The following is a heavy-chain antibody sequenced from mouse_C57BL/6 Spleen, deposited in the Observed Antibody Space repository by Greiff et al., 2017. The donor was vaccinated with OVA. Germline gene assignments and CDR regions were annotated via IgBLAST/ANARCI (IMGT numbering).Heavy chain of an antibody. CDR1: GFTFSSYA. Sequence: VKLVESGGGLVKPGGSLQLSCAASGFTFSSYAMSWVRQTPEKRLEWVATISDGGSYTYYPDNVKGRVTISRDNAKNNLYLQMSHLKSEDTAMYYCAREDYDYDEGYFDYWGQGTTLTVSS. V-gene: IGHV5-4*01. D-gene: IGHD2-4*01. CDR3: AREDYDYDEGYFDY. J-gene: IGHJ2*01. CDR2: ISDGGSYT.